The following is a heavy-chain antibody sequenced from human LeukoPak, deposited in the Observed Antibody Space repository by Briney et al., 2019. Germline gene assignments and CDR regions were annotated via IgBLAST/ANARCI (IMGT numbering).Heavy chain of an antibody. CDR2: IYYGGST. J-gene: IGHJ4*02. CDR3: ARDHPNEWEAPYSFDY. CDR1: GDSISNYY. D-gene: IGHD1-26*01. V-gene: IGHV4-59*12. Sequence: PSETLSLTCTVSGDSISNYYWSWIRQPPGKGLEWIAYIYYGGSTSYNPSLKSRVTISVDTSKNQFSLKLSSVTAADTAVYYCARDHPNEWEAPYSFDYWGQGTLVTVSS.